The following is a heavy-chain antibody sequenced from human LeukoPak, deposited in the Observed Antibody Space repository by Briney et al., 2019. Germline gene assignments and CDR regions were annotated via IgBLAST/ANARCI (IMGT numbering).Heavy chain of an antibody. CDR1: GYSFTTYW. CDR2: IYPGDSDT. CDR3: AREFGYGGNSFDP. Sequence: GESLKISCKGSGYSFTTYWIAWVRQMPGKGLEWMGIIYPGDSDTRYSPSFQGQVTISADKSISTAYLQWSSLKASDTAMYYCAREFGYGGNSFDPWGQGTLVTVSS. J-gene: IGHJ5*02. V-gene: IGHV5-51*01. D-gene: IGHD4-23*01.